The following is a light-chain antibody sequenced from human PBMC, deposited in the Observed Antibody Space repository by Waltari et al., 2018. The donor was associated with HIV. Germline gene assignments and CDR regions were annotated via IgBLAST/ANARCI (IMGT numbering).Light chain of an antibody. CDR2: GDT. V-gene: IGLV1-44*01. Sequence: QSMLAQPPSVSGTPGQRVIISCSGGSSNIGKNIVNWYEQFQGTAPTLVIHGDTQRPSGVPDRFSCSKSATSASLAIRGLQSEDEADYYCAVWDDTLKGLFGGGTKLTV. CDR3: AVWDDTLKGL. CDR1: SSNIGKNI. J-gene: IGLJ2*01.